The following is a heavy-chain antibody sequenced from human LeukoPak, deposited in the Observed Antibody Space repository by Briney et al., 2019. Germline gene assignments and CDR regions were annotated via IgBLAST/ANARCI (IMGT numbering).Heavy chain of an antibody. D-gene: IGHD4-17*01. CDR2: IDHRGRT. V-gene: IGHV4-34*01. CDR1: GGSFSAYY. Sequence: SETLSLTCAVYGGSFSAYYWRWTWVRQPPGKGLEWIGEIDHRGRTDYDPPLKSRVTISIDTSKNQFSLKLTSMTAADTAVYYCARADHRDYTFYHYYGMDVWGQGTTVTVSS. J-gene: IGHJ6*02. CDR3: ARADHRDYTFYHYYGMDV.